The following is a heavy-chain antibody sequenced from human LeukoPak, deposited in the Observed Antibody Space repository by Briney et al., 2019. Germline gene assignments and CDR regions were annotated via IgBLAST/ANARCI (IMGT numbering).Heavy chain of an antibody. D-gene: IGHD6-6*01. Sequence: ASVKVSCKASGYTFTSYDINWVRQATGQGLEWMGWMNPNSGNTGYAQKFQGRVTMTRNTSISTAYMELSSLTSEDTAVYYCARVGGHSSSSGNDYWGQGTLVTVSS. CDR3: ARVGGHSSSSGNDY. CDR2: MNPNSGNT. CDR1: GYTFTSYD. J-gene: IGHJ4*02. V-gene: IGHV1-8*01.